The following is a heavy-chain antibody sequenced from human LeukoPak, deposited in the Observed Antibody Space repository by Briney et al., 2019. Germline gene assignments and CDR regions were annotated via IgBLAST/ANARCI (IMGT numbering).Heavy chain of an antibody. D-gene: IGHD2-21*01. CDR3: ARDRKYSDAFDI. V-gene: IGHV3-48*03. CDR1: GFTFSSYE. Sequence: GGSLRLSCAASGFTFSSYEMNWVRQAPGKGLEWVSYISSSGSTIYYADSVKGRFTISRDNAKNSLYLQMNSLRAEDTAVYYCARDRKYSDAFDIWGQGTMVTVSS. J-gene: IGHJ3*02. CDR2: ISSSGSTI.